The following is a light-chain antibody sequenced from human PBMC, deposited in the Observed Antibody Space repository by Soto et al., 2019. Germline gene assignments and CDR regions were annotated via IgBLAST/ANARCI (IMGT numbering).Light chain of an antibody. CDR2: GAS. CDR1: QSVSSK. V-gene: IGKV3D-15*01. CDR3: QQYNNWPPGT. J-gene: IGKJ1*01. Sequence: EIVMTQSPATLSVSPGERATLSCRASQSVSSKLAWYQQKPGQAPRLLIYGASTRATGIPARFSGSGSGTDVTLLISSLQSEDFAVYYCQQYNNWPPGTFGQGTKVEIK.